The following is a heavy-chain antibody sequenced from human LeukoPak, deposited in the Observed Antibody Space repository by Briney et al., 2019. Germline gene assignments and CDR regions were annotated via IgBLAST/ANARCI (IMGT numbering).Heavy chain of an antibody. J-gene: IGHJ6*02. V-gene: IGHV4-59*01. D-gene: IGHD3-10*01. Sequence: SETLSLTCTVSGGSISSYYWSWIRQPPGKGLEWIGYIYYSGSTNYNPSLKSRVTISVDTSKNQFSLKLSSVTAADTAVYYCARGLAYGSGSPYYYGMDVWGQGTTVTVSS. CDR3: ARGLAYGSGSPYYYGMDV. CDR2: IYYSGST. CDR1: GGSISSYY.